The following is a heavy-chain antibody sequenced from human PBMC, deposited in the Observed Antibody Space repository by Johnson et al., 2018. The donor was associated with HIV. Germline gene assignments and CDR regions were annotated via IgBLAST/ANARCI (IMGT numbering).Heavy chain of an antibody. CDR1: GFTFSRYG. CDR2: ISYDGSNK. CDR3: ARGGRGHDAFDL. V-gene: IGHV3-30*19. J-gene: IGHJ3*01. Sequence: QVQLVESGGGVVQVGRSLRLSCEASGFTFSRYGMHWVRQAPGKGLEWVAVISYDGSNKYYADSVKGRFTISRDNSKNTLYLQMNSLRAEDTAVYYCARGGRGHDAFDLWGQGTMVTVYS.